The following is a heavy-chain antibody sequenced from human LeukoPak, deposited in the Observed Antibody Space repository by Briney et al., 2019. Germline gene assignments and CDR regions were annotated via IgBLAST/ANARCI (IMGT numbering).Heavy chain of an antibody. CDR2: INPNSGGT. CDR3: AREYTDIVVVVTPTGGFDP. D-gene: IGHD2-15*01. CDR1: GYTFTGYY. Sequence: ASVKVSCKASGYTFTGYYMHWVRLAPGQGLEWMGWINPNSGGTNFAQKFQGRVTMTRDTSISTAYMELSRLRSDDTAVYYCAREYTDIVVVVTPTGGFDPWGQGTLVTVSS. J-gene: IGHJ5*02. V-gene: IGHV1-2*02.